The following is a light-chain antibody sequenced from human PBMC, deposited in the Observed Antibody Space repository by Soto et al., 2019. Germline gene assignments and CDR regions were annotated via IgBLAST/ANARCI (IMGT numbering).Light chain of an antibody. J-gene: IGKJ4*01. V-gene: IGKV3-20*01. CDR3: QQFSSYPLT. CDR1: QTVRNNY. CDR2: DAS. Sequence: EFVLTQSPGTLSLSPGERATLSCRASQTVRNNYLAWYQQKPGQAPRLLIYDASSRATGIPDRFSGGGSGTDFTLTISRLEPEDFAVYYCQQFSSYPLTFGGGN.